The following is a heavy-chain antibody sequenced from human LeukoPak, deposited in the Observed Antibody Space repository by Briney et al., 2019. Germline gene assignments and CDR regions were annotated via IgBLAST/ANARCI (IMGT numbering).Heavy chain of an antibody. J-gene: IGHJ5*02. V-gene: IGHV1-2*02. CDR1: GYTFTGYY. CDR3: ARDPGFVLLWFGELPWFDP. CDR2: INPNSGGT. Sequence: ASVKVSCKASGYTFTGYYMHWVRQAPGQGLEWMGWINPNSGGTNYAQKFQGRVTMTRDTSISTAYMELSRLRSDDTAAYYCARDPGFVLLWFGELPWFDPWGQGTLVTVSS. D-gene: IGHD3-10*01.